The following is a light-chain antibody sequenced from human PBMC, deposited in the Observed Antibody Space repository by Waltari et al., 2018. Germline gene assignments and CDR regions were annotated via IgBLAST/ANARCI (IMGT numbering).Light chain of an antibody. CDR1: ALANQY. Sequence: SYELTQPPSVSVSPGQTARHPCPGDALANQYVYWYQQKPGQAPVLMISKDTERPSGIPERFSGSSSGTTVTLTISGVQAEDEADYYCQSSDTNCTHVFGIGTKVTVL. J-gene: IGLJ1*01. CDR3: QSSDTNCTHV. CDR2: KDT. V-gene: IGLV3-25*03.